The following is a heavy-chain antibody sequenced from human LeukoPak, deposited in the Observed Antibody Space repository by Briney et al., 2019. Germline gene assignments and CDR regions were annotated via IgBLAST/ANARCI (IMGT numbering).Heavy chain of an antibody. V-gene: IGHV1-69*13. CDR1: GGTFSSYA. Sequence: SVKVSCKASGGTFSSYAISWVRQAPGQGLEWMGGIIPIFGTANYAQKFQGRVTITADESTSTAYMELSSLRSEDTAVYYCASTTDGPIAARPMINWGQGTLVTVSS. CDR3: ASTTDGPIAARPMIN. D-gene: IGHD6-6*01. J-gene: IGHJ4*02. CDR2: IIPIFGTA.